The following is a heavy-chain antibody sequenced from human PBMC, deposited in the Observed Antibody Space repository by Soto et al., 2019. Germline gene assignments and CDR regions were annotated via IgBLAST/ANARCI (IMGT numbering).Heavy chain of an antibody. CDR1: GFPFSSYA. V-gene: IGHV3-23*01. D-gene: IGHD6-6*01. J-gene: IGHJ4*02. CDR2: IDFTGAGT. Sequence: CAASGFPFSSYAMSWVRHAPDKGLEWVSAIDFTGAGTYYADSVKGRFTISRDNSKNTLYLQMSSLRAEDTAVYFCARRFSSSSFYFDYWGQGTLVTVSS. CDR3: ARRFSSSSFYFDY.